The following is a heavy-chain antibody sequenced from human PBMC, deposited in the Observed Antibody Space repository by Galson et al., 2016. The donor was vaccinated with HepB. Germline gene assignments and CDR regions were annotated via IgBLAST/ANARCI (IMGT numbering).Heavy chain of an antibody. J-gene: IGHJ3*02. Sequence: YLRLSCAASGLTFSSYWMTWVRQAPGKGQQWVANIKQDGSEKYYVDAVKGRFTVTRDNAKNSLYLQMNSLRAEDTAVYYCARALVPFYDSSGYYYVMPHDAFDIWGQGTVVTVSS. CDR1: GLTFSSYW. CDR2: IKQDGSEK. D-gene: IGHD3-22*01. CDR3: ARALVPFYDSSGYYYVMPHDAFDI. V-gene: IGHV3-7*03.